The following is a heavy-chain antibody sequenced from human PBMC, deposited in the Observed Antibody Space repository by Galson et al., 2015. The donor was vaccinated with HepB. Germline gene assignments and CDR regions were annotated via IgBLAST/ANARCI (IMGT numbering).Heavy chain of an antibody. Sequence: LSLTCTVSGGSIRSGGYYWSWIRQHPGRGLEWIGYIYYSGCTYYNPSLQSRVTISVDTSKNQFSLKLSSVTAADTAVYYCARGRRLLWFGESIDYFAYWGQGTLVTVSS. V-gene: IGHV4-31*03. J-gene: IGHJ4*02. CDR3: ARGRRLLWFGESIDYFAY. CDR1: GGSIRSGGYY. CDR2: IYYSGCT. D-gene: IGHD3-10*01.